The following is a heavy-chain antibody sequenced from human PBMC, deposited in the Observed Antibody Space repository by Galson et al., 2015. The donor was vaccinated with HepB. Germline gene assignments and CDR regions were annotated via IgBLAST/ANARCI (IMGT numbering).Heavy chain of an antibody. CDR3: ARDGAVDTASRAHY. V-gene: IGHV1-2*02. J-gene: IGHJ4*02. CDR2: INPNSGGT. D-gene: IGHD5-18*01. CDR1: GYTFTGYY. Sequence: SVKVSCKASGYTFTGYYMHWVRQAPGQGLEWMGWINPNSGGTNYAQKFQGRVTMTRDTSISTAYMELSRLRSDDTAVYYCARDGAVDTASRAHYWGQGTLVTVSS.